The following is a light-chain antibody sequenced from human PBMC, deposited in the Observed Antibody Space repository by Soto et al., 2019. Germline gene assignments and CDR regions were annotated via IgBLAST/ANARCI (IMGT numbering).Light chain of an antibody. CDR3: SSYTSTSTV. Sequence: QAVLTQPASVSGSPGQSITISCTGISSDGDDYKDVSWYQQHPGKAPKLMIYEVTYRPSGVSNRFSGSKSGNTASLTISGLQADDEADYYCSSYTSTSTVFGTGTKVTVL. CDR1: SSDGDDYKD. CDR2: EVT. V-gene: IGLV2-14*01. J-gene: IGLJ1*01.